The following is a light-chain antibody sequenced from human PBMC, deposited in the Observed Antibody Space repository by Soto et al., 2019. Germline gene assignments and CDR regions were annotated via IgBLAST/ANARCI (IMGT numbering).Light chain of an antibody. J-gene: IGLJ1*01. CDR1: SNDVGGYDF. CDR3: SSYAGDIPSV. V-gene: IGLV2-8*01. Sequence: QSVLTQPPSASGSPGQSVTISCTGTSNDVGGYDFVSWYQQHPGRAPKLIIVEVNKWPSGVPDRFSASKSGNTASLTVSGLQAEYEADYYCSSYAGDIPSVFGTGPEVTV. CDR2: EVN.